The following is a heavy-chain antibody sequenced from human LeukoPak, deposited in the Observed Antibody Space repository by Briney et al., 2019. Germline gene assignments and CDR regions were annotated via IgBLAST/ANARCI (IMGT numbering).Heavy chain of an antibody. Sequence: GGSLRLSCAASGLTSSDYYMSWIRQAPGKGLEWVSYITSSSSYTNYADSVKVRFTISRDNAKNSLYLQMNRLRAEDTAVYYCARNLGSDYYYGMDVWGQGTTVTVSS. J-gene: IGHJ6*02. V-gene: IGHV3-11*03. CDR1: GLTSSDYY. D-gene: IGHD3-16*01. CDR3: ARNLGSDYYYGMDV. CDR2: ITSSSSYT.